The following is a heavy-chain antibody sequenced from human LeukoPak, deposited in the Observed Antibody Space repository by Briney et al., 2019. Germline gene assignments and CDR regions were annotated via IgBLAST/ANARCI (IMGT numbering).Heavy chain of an antibody. D-gene: IGHD4/OR15-4a*01. CDR3: AKYLGDYDYYYYMDV. J-gene: IGHJ6*03. CDR1: GFTFSRYA. V-gene: IGHV3-23*01. Sequence: PGGSLRLSCAASGFTFSRYAMSWVRQAPGKGLEWVSAISGSGGSTYYADSVKGRFTISRDHSKNTLYLQMNSLRAEDTAVYYCAKYLGDYDYYYYMDVWGKGTTVTVSS. CDR2: ISGSGGST.